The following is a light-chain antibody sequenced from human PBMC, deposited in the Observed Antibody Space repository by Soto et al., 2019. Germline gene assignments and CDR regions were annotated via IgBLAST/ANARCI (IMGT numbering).Light chain of an antibody. CDR3: QQYYDYPPLI. V-gene: IGKV3-15*01. CDR1: RNINRK. J-gene: IGKJ4*01. Sequence: EIVMTQSPATLSVSPGERATLSCRASRNINRKLAWYQQKPGQAPRLLLSGASTRATGIPARFSGSGSVTEFTLTISSLQSEDFAVYYCQQYYDYPPLIFGGGTKVEIK. CDR2: GAS.